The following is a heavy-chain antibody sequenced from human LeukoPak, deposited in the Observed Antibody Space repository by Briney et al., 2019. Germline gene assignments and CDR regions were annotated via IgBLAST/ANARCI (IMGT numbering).Heavy chain of an antibody. CDR2: IIPIFGTA. CDR3: ARKTMVRGGEYYHGMDV. D-gene: IGHD3-10*01. CDR1: GGTFSSYA. V-gene: IGHV1-69*13. J-gene: IGHJ6*04. Sequence: SVKVSCKASGGTFSSYAISWVRQAPGQGLEWMGGIIPIFGTANYAQKFQGRVTITADESTSTAYMELSSLRSEDTAVYYCARKTMVRGGEYYHGMDVWGKGTTVTVSS.